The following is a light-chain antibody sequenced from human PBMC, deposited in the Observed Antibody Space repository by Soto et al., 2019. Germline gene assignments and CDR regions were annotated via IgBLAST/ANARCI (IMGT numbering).Light chain of an antibody. CDR1: QSVSSNY. J-gene: IGKJ1*01. CDR3: QYYGSSPWT. Sequence: EIVLTQSPGTLSLSPGERGTLSCRASQSVSSNYLAWYQQKPGQAPRLLIYSAFSRATGIPDRSSGSGSGTDFTLTISRLEPEDFAVYYCQYYGSSPWTFGQGTKVEIK. V-gene: IGKV3-20*01. CDR2: SAF.